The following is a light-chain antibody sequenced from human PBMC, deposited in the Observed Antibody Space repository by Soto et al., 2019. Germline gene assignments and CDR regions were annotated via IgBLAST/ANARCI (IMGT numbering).Light chain of an antibody. CDR2: RNN. J-gene: IGLJ1*01. Sequence: QSVLTRPPSASGTPGQRVTISCSGSSSNIGSNYVYWYQQLPGTAPKLLIYRNNQRPSGVPDRFSGSKSGTSASLAISGLRSEDEADYYCAAWDDSLSGPSYVFGTGTKVTVL. CDR3: AAWDDSLSGPSYV. V-gene: IGLV1-47*01. CDR1: SSNIGSNY.